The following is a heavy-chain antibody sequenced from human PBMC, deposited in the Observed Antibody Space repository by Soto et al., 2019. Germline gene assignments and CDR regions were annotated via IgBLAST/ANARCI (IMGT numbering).Heavy chain of an antibody. CDR3: ARNLRGYSYGNDY. V-gene: IGHV4-59*01. J-gene: IGHJ4*02. CDR2: IYYSGST. D-gene: IGHD5-18*01. CDR1: GGSISSYY. Sequence: SETLSLTCTVSGGSISSYYWSWIRQPPGKGLEWIGYIYYSGSTNYNPSLKSRVTISVDTSKNQFSLKLSSVTAADTAVYYCARNLRGYSYGNDYWGQGTLVTVSS.